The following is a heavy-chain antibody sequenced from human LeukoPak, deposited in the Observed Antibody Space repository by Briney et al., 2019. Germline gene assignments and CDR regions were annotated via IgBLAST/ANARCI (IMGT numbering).Heavy chain of an antibody. V-gene: IGHV3-9*01. J-gene: IGHJ6*03. CDR2: ISWNSGSI. D-gene: IGHD6-13*01. CDR3: AKGVAAAGTYYYYYMDV. Sequence: GGSLRLSCAASGFTFDDYAMHWVRQAPGKGLEWVSGISWNSGSIGYADSVKGRFTISRDNAKNSLHLQMNSLRAEDTALYYCAKGVAAAGTYYYYYMDVWGKGTTVTVSS. CDR1: GFTFDDYA.